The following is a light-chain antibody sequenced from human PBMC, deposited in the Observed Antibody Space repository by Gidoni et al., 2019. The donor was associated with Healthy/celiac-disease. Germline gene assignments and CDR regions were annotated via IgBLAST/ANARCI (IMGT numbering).Light chain of an antibody. V-gene: IGKV4-1*01. CDR3: QQYYSTPPT. J-gene: IGKJ3*01. CDR2: WAS. CDR1: QSVLYSSNNKNY. Sequence: DIVMTQSPDSLAVSLCERATINCKSSQSVLYSSNNKNYLAWYQQKPGQPPKLLIYWASTRESGVPYRFSGSGSGTDFTLTISSLQAEDVAVYYCQQYYSTPPTFGPGTKVDIK.